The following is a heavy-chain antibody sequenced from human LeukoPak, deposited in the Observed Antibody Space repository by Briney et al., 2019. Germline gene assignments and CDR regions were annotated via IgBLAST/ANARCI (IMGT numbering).Heavy chain of an antibody. D-gene: IGHD3-10*01. J-gene: IGHJ6*03. V-gene: IGHV4-34*01. CDR1: GGSFSGYS. Sequence: SETLSLTCAVYGGSFSGYSWSWIRQPPGKGLEWIGEINHSGSTNYNPSLKSRVTISVDTSQNQFSLKLSSLTAADTAVYYCARGGEVVRGGIGLPYYYYMDVWGKGTTVTVSS. CDR3: ARGGEVVRGGIGLPYYYYMDV. CDR2: INHSGST.